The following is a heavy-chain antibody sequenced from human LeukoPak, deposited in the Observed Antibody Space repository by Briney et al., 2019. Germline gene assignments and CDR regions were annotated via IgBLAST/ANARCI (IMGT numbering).Heavy chain of an antibody. V-gene: IGHV4-61*01. CDR3: ARDRIPNWYFDL. J-gene: IGHJ2*01. CDR1: GGSISSSSYY. CDR2: IYYSGST. Sequence: PSETLSLTCTVSGGSISSSSYYWSWIRQPPGKGLEWIGYIYYSGSTNYNPSLKSRVTISVDTSKNQFSLKLSSVTAADTAVYYCARDRIPNWYFDLWGRGTLVTVSS. D-gene: IGHD2-2*02.